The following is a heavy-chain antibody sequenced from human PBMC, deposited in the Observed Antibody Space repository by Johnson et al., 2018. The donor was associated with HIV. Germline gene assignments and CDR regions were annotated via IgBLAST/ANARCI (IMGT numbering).Heavy chain of an antibody. CDR2: FFSGGST. Sequence: VQLVESGGGLVQPGGSLRLACAASGLTVSSNYMSWVRQAPGKGLEWVSVFFSGGSTYYADSVKGRFTISRDNSKNTLYLQMNSLRAEDTAVYYCARRGLVGIVATSRGAFDIWGQGTMVTVSS. J-gene: IGHJ3*02. D-gene: IGHD5-12*01. CDR3: ARRGLVGIVATSRGAFDI. CDR1: GLTVSSNY. V-gene: IGHV3-66*02.